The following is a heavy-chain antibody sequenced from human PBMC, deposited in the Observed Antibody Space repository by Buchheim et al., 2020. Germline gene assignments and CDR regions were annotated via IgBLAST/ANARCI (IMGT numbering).Heavy chain of an antibody. V-gene: IGHV3-30*18. D-gene: IGHD3-22*01. Sequence: VLLVESGGGVVQPGRSLRLSCAASGFTFSSFGMHWVRQAPGKGLEWVAVISTDGRAKYYADSVKGRFTIPRDNSKHTLYLQMDSLRAEDTAVYCCAKELSSSGYYSYFDYWGQGTL. CDR2: ISTDGRAK. J-gene: IGHJ4*02. CDR1: GFTFSSFG. CDR3: AKELSSSGYYSYFDY.